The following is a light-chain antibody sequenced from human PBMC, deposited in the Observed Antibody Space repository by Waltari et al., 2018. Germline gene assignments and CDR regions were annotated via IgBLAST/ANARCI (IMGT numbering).Light chain of an antibody. CDR1: SSNIGAGHG. CDR3: QSYDGTLGGLYV. CDR2: ENN. V-gene: IGLV1-40*01. J-gene: IGLJ1*01. Sequence: QSVLTQSPSVSGAPGQRVTISCSGSSSNIGAGHGVHWYQPFPGRAPKLLIFENNNRPSGVPDRFSGSKSGTSASLVITVLQAEDEADYYCQSYDGTLGGLYVFGSGTAVTVL.